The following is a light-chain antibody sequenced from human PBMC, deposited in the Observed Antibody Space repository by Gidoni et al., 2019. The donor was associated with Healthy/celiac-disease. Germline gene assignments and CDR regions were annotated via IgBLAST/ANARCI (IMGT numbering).Light chain of an antibody. CDR2: AAS. J-gene: IGKJ1*01. CDR3: QQSYSTLTWT. CDR1: QSISSY. Sequence: DIQMTQSPSSLSASVGDRVTITCRASQSISSYLNGYQQKPGKAPKLLIYAASSLQSGVPSRFSGSGSGTDFTLTIISLQPEDFATYYCQQSYSTLTWTFGQGTKVEIK. V-gene: IGKV1-39*01.